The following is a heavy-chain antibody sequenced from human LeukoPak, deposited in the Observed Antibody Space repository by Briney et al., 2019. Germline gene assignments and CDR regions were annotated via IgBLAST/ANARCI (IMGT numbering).Heavy chain of an antibody. CDR1: GYTFTGYY. J-gene: IGHJ5*02. Sequence: GASVKVSCKASGYTFTGYYMHWVRQAPGQGLEWMGWINPNSGGTNYAQKFQGRVTMTRDTSISTAYMELSRLRSDDTAVYYCARDKQLAVLLRVKRNWFDPWGQGTLVTVSS. CDR3: ARDKQLAVLLRVKRNWFDP. V-gene: IGHV1-2*02. D-gene: IGHD6-19*01. CDR2: INPNSGGT.